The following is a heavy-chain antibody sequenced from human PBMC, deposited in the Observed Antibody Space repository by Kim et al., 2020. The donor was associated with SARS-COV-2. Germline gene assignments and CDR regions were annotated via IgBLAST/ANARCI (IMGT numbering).Heavy chain of an antibody. CDR3: ARGIMVSIIDY. CDR2: T. J-gene: IGHJ4*02. V-gene: IGHV1-2*02. Sequence: TNYAQKFQGGVTMTRDTSISTAYMELSRLRSDDTAVYYCARGIMVSIIDYWGQGTLVTVSS. D-gene: IGHD3-10*01.